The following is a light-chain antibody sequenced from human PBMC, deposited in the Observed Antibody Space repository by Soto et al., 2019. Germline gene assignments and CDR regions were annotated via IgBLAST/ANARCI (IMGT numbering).Light chain of an antibody. V-gene: IGLV2-8*01. CDR3: SSYSGTNTLYV. J-gene: IGLJ1*01. Sequence: QSALTQPPSAAGSPGQSVAISCTGTTSDIGDYNYVSWYQQHPGKAPKLMIYEVNKRPSGVPDRFSGSKSGNTASLTVSGLQTEDEADYFRSSYSGTNTLYVFGTGTKVTVL. CDR2: EVN. CDR1: TSDIGDYNY.